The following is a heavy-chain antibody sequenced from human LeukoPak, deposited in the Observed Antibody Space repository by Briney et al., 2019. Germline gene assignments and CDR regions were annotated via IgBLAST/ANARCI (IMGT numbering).Heavy chain of an antibody. CDR2: ISSSSSYI. Sequence: GGSLRLSCAASGFTFSSYSMNWVRQAPGKGLEWVSSISSSSSYIYYADSVKGRFTISRDNAKNSLYLQMNSLRAEDTAVYYCARGWSSGWSAFDIWGQGTMVTVSS. J-gene: IGHJ3*02. CDR3: ARGWSSGWSAFDI. V-gene: IGHV3-21*04. D-gene: IGHD6-19*01. CDR1: GFTFSSYS.